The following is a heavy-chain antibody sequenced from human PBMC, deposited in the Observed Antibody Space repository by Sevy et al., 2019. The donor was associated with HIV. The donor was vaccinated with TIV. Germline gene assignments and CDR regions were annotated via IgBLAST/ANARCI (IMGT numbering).Heavy chain of an antibody. CDR3: GKDLRGPKKRIWGGYPHY. D-gene: IGHD3-3*01. V-gene: IGHV3-23*01. CDR1: GFTFSSYA. J-gene: IGHJ4*01. Sequence: GGSLRLSCAASGFTFSSYAMSWVRQAPGKGLEWVSAISGSGGSTYYADSVKGRVTISRDNSKNTLYLQMNSLRAEDTAVYYCGKDLRGPKKRIWGGYPHYWGQEPWSPSPQ. CDR2: ISGSGGST.